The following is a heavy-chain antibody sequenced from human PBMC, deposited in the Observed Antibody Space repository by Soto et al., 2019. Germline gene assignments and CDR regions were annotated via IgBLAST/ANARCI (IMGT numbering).Heavy chain of an antibody. D-gene: IGHD2-2*01. CDR2: IYYSGST. CDR3: ARDPIYCSSTSCSPPYYYYGMDV. CDR1: GGNVSSVSDY. J-gene: IGHJ6*02. V-gene: IGHV4-61*01. Sequence: PSEALSLPSTVSGGNVSSVSDYRGWIRQTPGKGLEWIGYIYYSGSTHYNPALKTRVNISVDKSKNTFSLKMSTVTAADTAVYYCARDPIYCSSTSCSPPYYYYGMDVWGQGTTVTVSS.